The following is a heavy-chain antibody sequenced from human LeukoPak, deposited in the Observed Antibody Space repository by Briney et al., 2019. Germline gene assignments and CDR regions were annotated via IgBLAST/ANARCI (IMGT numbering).Heavy chain of an antibody. Sequence: GGSLRLSCAASGFTFISYWMSWVRQAPGKGLEWVANIKQDGNEKYYVDSVKGRFTISRDNAKNSLYLRMSSLRAEDTAVYYCARRFCGGDCYSAFFDYWGQGTLVTVSS. CDR3: ARRFCGGDCYSAFFDY. CDR2: IKQDGNEK. V-gene: IGHV3-7*01. J-gene: IGHJ4*02. D-gene: IGHD2-21*02. CDR1: GFTFISYW.